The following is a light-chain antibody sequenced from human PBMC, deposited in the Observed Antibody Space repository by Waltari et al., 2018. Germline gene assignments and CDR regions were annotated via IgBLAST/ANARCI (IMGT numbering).Light chain of an antibody. V-gene: IGKV1-5*03. CDR1: QSVNRW. Sequence: DIQMTQSPSTLSASVGDRVTITCRASQSVNRWLAWYQQKPVKAPKLLISKASALQNGVAPRFSGGGSGTEFTLTISNLQPDDSSTYYCQQYEAFPVTFGHGTKVEIK. CDR3: QQYEAFPVT. J-gene: IGKJ1*01. CDR2: KAS.